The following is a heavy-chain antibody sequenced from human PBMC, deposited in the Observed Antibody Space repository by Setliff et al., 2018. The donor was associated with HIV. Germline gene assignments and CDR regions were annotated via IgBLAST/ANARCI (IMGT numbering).Heavy chain of an antibody. Sequence: EASVKVSCKASGHSFTTYFLHWVRQAPGQGLEWMGMINPSGGEPSYAQRFQGRVTMTRDTSTSTVFMDLSSLRSEDTAVYYCARDHIAARSVDYWGQGTLVTVSS. CDR2: INPSGGEP. D-gene: IGHD6-6*01. J-gene: IGHJ4*02. CDR3: ARDHIAARSVDY. V-gene: IGHV1-46*01. CDR1: GHSFTTYF.